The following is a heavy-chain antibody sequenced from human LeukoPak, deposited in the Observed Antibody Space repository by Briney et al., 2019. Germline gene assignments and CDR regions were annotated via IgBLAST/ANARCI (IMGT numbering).Heavy chain of an antibody. V-gene: IGHV4-39*01. J-gene: IGHJ4*02. D-gene: IGHD5-24*01. CDR1: GASIRSSTYY. CDR2: VNYNGNT. CDR3: ARRGGDDYNRRFDS. Sequence: SETLSLTCTVSGASIRSSTYYGGWIRQPPGKGLEWIGHVNYNGNTYYNPSLKSRVTISVDTSKNQFSLKLTSVTAADTAVYYCARRGGDDYNRRFDSWGQGTLVTVSS.